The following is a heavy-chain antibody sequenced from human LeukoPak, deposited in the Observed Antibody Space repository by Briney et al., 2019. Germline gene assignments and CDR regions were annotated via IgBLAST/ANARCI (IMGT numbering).Heavy chain of an antibody. J-gene: IGHJ4*02. Sequence: QTGGSLRHSCVVSGITLSNYGMSWVRQAPGKGLEWVAGISGSGGGTQYADSVKGRFTISRDNRKNTLYLQMNSLRAEDTAMYFCAKRGVVIRVILVGFHKEAYYFDSWGQGALVTVSS. CDR2: ISGSGGGT. D-gene: IGHD3-22*01. V-gene: IGHV3-23*01. CDR1: GITLSNYG. CDR3: AKRGVVIRVILVGFHKEAYYFDS.